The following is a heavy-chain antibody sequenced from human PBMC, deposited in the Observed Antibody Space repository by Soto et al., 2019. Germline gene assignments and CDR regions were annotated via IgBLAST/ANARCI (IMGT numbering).Heavy chain of an antibody. D-gene: IGHD1-1*01. CDR2: IYYRGNT. Sequence: PSETLSLTCSVSGGSISNNNYHWGWIRQPPGKGLEWMGSIYYRGNTYYNPSLRSRITISVDTSRNQFSLALSSVTAADTAVYFCARLRGGCLDDFRGQVPLVTVSS. V-gene: IGHV4-39*01. CDR1: GGSISNNNYH. CDR3: ARLRGGCLDDF. J-gene: IGHJ4*02.